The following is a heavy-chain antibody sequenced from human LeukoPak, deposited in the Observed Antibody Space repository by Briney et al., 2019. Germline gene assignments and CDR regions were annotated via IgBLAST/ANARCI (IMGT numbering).Heavy chain of an antibody. CDR3: ARGGSDY. D-gene: IGHD1-26*01. CDR2: INPNSGGT. J-gene: IGHJ4*02. CDR1: GYTFTGYY. Sequence: ASVKVSCKASGYTFTGYYMHWVRQAPGQGLEWMGRINPNSGGTNYAQKFQGRVTMTRDTSTSTVYMELSSLRSEDTAVYYCARGGSDYWGQGTLVTVSS. V-gene: IGHV1-2*06.